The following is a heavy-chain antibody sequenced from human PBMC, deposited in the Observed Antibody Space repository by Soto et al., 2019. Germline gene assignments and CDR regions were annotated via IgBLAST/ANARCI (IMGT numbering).Heavy chain of an antibody. CDR3: AKVAYYYDSSGYYYPE. Sequence: SLRLSCAASGFTFSSYAMSWVRQAPGKGLEWVSAISGSGGSTYYADSVKGRFTISRDNSKNTLYLQMNSLRAEDTAVYYCAKVAYYYDSSGYYYPEWGQGTLVTVSS. D-gene: IGHD3-22*01. J-gene: IGHJ4*02. CDR1: GFTFSSYA. V-gene: IGHV3-23*01. CDR2: ISGSGGST.